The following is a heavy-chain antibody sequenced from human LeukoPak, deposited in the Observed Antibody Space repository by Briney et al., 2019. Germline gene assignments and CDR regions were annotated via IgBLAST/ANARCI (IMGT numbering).Heavy chain of an antibody. CDR1: GFLFDVQT. V-gene: IGHV3-7*01. D-gene: IGHD1-26*01. Sequence: GGSLRLSCAASGFLFDVQTMSWVRQAPGKGLDWVASLREDGRGIHYVDSVKGRFTISRDNPKNSLYLQMNSLKAEDTAVYYCVRGGATRGRFEKWGQGTLVTVSP. CDR2: LREDGRGI. CDR3: VRGGATRGRFEK. J-gene: IGHJ4*02.